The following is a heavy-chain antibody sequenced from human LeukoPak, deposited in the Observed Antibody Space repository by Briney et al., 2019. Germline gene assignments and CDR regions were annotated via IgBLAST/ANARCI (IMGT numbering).Heavy chain of an antibody. D-gene: IGHD3-10*01. CDR1: GFTFTSYA. J-gene: IGHJ4*02. Sequence: PGGSLRLSCAASGFTFTSYALGWVRQAPGKGLEWVANIKQDGSEKYYVDSVKGRFTISRDSAKNSMYLQMNSLRAEDTAVYYCARADVSLVRGITTFDYWGQGTLVTVSS. CDR2: IKQDGSEK. CDR3: ARADVSLVRGITTFDY. V-gene: IGHV3-7*01.